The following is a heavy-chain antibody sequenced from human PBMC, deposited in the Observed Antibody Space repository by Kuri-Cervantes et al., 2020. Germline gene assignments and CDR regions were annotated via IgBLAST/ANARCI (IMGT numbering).Heavy chain of an antibody. J-gene: IGHJ6*02. CDR2: IYYSGST. CDR1: GGSISSYY. Sequence: SETLSLTCTVSGGSISSYYWSWIRQPPGKGLEWIGYIYYSGSTNYNPSLKSRVTISVDKSKNQFSLKLSSVTAADTAVYYCARDGSGSYYNLFNYYYGMDVWGQGTTVTVSS. D-gene: IGHD3-10*01. CDR3: ARDGSGSYYNLFNYYYGMDV. V-gene: IGHV4-59*12.